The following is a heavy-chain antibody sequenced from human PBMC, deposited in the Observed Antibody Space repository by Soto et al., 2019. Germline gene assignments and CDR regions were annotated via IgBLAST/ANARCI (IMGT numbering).Heavy chain of an antibody. CDR2: ISTGGNRI. CDR1: GFIFSSYA. V-gene: IGHV3-23*01. CDR3: AKETGGDCYSDWFDP. D-gene: IGHD2-21*02. Sequence: EVQLLESGGGLVQPGGSLRLSCAASGFIFSSYAMSWVRQAPGEGLEWVSRISTGGNRIYYADSVEGRFTISRDNSKNTVYLQRNRLRAEDTAVYYCAKETGGDCYSDWFDPWGQGIRVTVSS. J-gene: IGHJ5*02.